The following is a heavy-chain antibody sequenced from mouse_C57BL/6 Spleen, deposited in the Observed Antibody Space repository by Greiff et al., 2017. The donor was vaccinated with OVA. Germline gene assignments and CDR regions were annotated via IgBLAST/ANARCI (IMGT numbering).Heavy chain of an antibody. CDR3: AWDGSHYAMDY. CDR1: GYTFTSYW. D-gene: IGHD2-3*01. V-gene: IGHV1-64*01. CDR2: IHPNSGST. J-gene: IGHJ4*01. Sequence: QVQLQQPGAELVKPGASVKLSCKASGYTFTSYWMHWVKQRPGQGLEWIGMIHPNSGSTNYNEKFKSKATLTVDKSSSTAYMQLSSLTSEDSAVYYCAWDGSHYAMDYWGQGTSVTVSS.